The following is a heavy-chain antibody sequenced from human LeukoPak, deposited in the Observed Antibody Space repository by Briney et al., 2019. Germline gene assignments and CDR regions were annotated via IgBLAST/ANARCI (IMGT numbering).Heavy chain of an antibody. CDR1: GFTFSSYS. Sequence: PGGSLRLSCAASGFTFSSYSMNWVRQAPGKGLEWVSSISSSSYIYYADSVKGRFTISRDNAKNSLYLQMNSLRAEDTAVYYCAGQAEYSSSPFVYWGQGTLVTASS. D-gene: IGHD6-6*01. CDR2: ISSSSYI. J-gene: IGHJ4*02. CDR3: AGQAEYSSSPFVY. V-gene: IGHV3-21*01.